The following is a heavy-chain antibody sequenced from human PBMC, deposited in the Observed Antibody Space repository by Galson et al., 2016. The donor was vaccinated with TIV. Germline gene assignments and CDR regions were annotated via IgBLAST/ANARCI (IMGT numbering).Heavy chain of an antibody. CDR1: GYSFLSYG. J-gene: IGHJ6*02. V-gene: IGHV1-18*04. D-gene: IGHD2-2*01. Sequence: SMKVSCKASGYSFLSYGMTWVRQAPGRGLEWLGWISAYNGDIKSARKFQGRVTMTTDTSTNTAYMELRSLGSDDTAVYYCATELYCSSISCYYYYGLDVWGHGTTVTVSS. CDR3: ATELYCSSISCYYYYGLDV. CDR2: ISAYNGDI.